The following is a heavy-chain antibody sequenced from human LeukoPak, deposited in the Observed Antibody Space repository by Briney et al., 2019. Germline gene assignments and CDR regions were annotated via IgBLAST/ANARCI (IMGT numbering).Heavy chain of an antibody. J-gene: IGHJ4*02. D-gene: IGHD1-1*01. CDR3: AGALGTTGTTVDY. CDR2: IDPSDSYT. V-gene: IGHV5-10-1*01. Sequence: GESLKISCKGSGYSFTSYWISWVRQMPGKGLEWMGRIDPSDSYTNYSPSFQGHVTISADKSISTAYLQWSSLKASDTAMYYCAGALGTTGTTVDYWGQGTLVTVSS. CDR1: GYSFTSYW.